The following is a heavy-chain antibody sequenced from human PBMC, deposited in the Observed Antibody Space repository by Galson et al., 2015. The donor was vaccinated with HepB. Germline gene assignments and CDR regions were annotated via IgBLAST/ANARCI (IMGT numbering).Heavy chain of an antibody. J-gene: IGHJ4*02. CDR3: ARDRLMGDDSSGYYPGADY. V-gene: IGHV1-69*04. CDR1: GGTFSSYT. CDR2: IIPILGIA. D-gene: IGHD3-22*01. Sequence: SVKVSCKASGGTFSSYTISWVRQAPGQGLEWMGRIIPILGIANYAQKFQGRVTITADKSTSTAYMELSSLRSEDTAVYYCARDRLMGDDSSGYYPGADYWGQGTLVTVSS.